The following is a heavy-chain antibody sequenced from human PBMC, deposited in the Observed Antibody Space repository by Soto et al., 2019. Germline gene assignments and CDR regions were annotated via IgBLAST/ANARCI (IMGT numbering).Heavy chain of an antibody. D-gene: IGHD4-4*01. J-gene: IGHJ4*02. CDR2: ISAYNGNT. V-gene: IGHV1-18*04. CDR1: GYTFTSYG. CDR3: ARLGLTIAAPVVDY. Sequence: ASVKVSCKASGYTFTSYGISWARQAPGQGLEWMGWISAYNGNTNYAQKLQGRVTMTTDTSTSTAYMELRSLRSDDTAVYYCARLGLTIAAPVVDYWGQGTLVTVSS.